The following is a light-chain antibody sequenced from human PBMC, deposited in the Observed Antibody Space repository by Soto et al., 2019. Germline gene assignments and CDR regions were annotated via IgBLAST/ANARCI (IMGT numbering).Light chain of an antibody. V-gene: IGKV3-20*01. Sequence: EIVLTQSPGTLSLSPGERATLSCRASQSVSSNFLAWYQQKPGQAPRLLIYGASSRATGIPDRFSGSGSGTGFTLTISRLEPKDFGVYSCQQYGSSPITFGQGTRLEIK. CDR3: QQYGSSPIT. J-gene: IGKJ5*01. CDR1: QSVSSNF. CDR2: GAS.